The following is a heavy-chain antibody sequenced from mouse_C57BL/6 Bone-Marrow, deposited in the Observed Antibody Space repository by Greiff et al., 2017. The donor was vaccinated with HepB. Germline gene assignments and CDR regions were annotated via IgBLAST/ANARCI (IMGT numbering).Heavy chain of an antibody. J-gene: IGHJ3*01. CDR3: ARHNYGSSPFAY. Sequence: EVMLVESGGGLVQPGGSLKLSCAASGFTFSDYYMYWVRQTPEKRLEWVAYISNGGGSTYYPDTVKGRFTISRDNAKNTLYLQMSRLKSEDTAMYYCARHNYGSSPFAYWGQGTLVTVSA. V-gene: IGHV5-12*01. CDR2: ISNGGGST. D-gene: IGHD1-1*01. CDR1: GFTFSDYY.